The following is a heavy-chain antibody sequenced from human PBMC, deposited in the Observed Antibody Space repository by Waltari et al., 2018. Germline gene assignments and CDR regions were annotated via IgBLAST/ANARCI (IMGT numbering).Heavy chain of an antibody. J-gene: IGHJ5*02. CDR3: ARGPYGVLPRNWFDP. V-gene: IGHV4-38-2*01. Sequence: QVQLQESGPGLVKPSETLSLTCAVSGYSISSGYYWGWIRQPPGKGLEWIGSIYHSGSTYYKPSLKSRVTISVDTSKNQFSLKLSSVTAADTAVYYCARGPYGVLPRNWFDPWGQGTLVTVSS. CDR2: IYHSGST. D-gene: IGHD3-10*01. CDR1: GYSISSGYY.